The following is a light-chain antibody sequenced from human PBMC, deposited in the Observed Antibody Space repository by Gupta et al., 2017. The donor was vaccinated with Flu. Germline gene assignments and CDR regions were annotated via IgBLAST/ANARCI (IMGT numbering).Light chain of an antibody. CDR1: EGPRKY. CDR3: YSADSSGDPR. V-gene: IGLV3-10*03. Sequence: GETARITGSGDEGPRKYAYWYQQKSGQAPVLVIFEENRRPSGSPEGFSGSSSGTMATVTITGAKGEEDDDYYCYSADSSGDPRFGGGTKLTVL. J-gene: IGLJ3*02. CDR2: EEN.